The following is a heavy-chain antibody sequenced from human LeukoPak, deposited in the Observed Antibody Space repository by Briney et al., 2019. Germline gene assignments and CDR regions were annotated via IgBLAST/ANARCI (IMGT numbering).Heavy chain of an antibody. D-gene: IGHD1-1*01. V-gene: IGHV3-21*01. CDR2: ISSSSSYI. J-gene: IGHJ4*02. Sequence: PGGSLRPSCAASGFTFSSYSMNWVRQAPGKGLEWVSSISSSSSYIYYADSVKGRFTISRDNAKNSLYLQMNSLRAEDTAVYYCARDQQDWNDVGIDYWGQGTLVTVSS. CDR1: GFTFSSYS. CDR3: ARDQQDWNDVGIDY.